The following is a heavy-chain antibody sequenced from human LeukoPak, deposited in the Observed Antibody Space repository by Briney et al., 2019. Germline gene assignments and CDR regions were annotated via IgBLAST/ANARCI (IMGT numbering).Heavy chain of an antibody. J-gene: IGHJ4*02. CDR1: GFTVSSNY. CDR2: LYSGGST. D-gene: IGHD4/OR15-4a*01. CDR3: VREVPSLDY. V-gene: IGHV3-53*01. Sequence: GGSLRLSCAASGFTVSSNYMSWVRQAPGKGLEWVSVLYSGGSTYYADSVKGRFTISRDNAKNSLYLQMNSLRAEDTAVYYCVREVPSLDYWGQGTLVTVSS.